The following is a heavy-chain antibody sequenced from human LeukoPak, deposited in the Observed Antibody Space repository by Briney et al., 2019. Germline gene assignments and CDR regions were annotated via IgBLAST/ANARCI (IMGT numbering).Heavy chain of an antibody. CDR1: GFTF. Sequence: GGSLRLSCAASGFTFMSWVRQAPGKGLEWVSAISGSGGSTYYADSVKGRFTISRDNSKNTLYLQMNSLRAEDTAVYYCAKDNEDSSGWPLLFDYWGQGTLVTVSS. D-gene: IGHD6-19*01. CDR2: ISGSGGST. V-gene: IGHV3-23*01. J-gene: IGHJ4*02. CDR3: AKDNEDSSGWPLLFDY.